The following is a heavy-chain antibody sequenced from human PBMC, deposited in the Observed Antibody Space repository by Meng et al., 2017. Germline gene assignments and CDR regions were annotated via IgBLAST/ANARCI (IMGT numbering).Heavy chain of an antibody. CDR2: IIPIFGTA. CDR1: GGTFSSYA. CDR3: HSGWYQAGDDY. Sequence: QVQLVQSGDEMKKPGSSVKVSCKASGGTFSSYAISWVRQAPGQGLEWMGGIIPIFGTANYAQKFQGRVTITADKSTSTAYMELSSLRSEDTAVYYCHSGWYQAGDDYWGQGTLVTVSS. J-gene: IGHJ4*02. V-gene: IGHV1-69*06. D-gene: IGHD6-19*01.